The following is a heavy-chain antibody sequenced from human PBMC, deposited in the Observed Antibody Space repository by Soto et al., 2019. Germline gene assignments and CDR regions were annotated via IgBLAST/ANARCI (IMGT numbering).Heavy chain of an antibody. J-gene: IGHJ4*02. CDR1: GGSISHYY. CDR3: ARGGEGASYYYDTSGFYFDY. V-gene: IGHV4-59*01. CDR2: IFYSGNT. Sequence: SETLSLTCTVSGGSISHYYWSWIRQPPGRGLEWIGYIFYSGNTNYNPSLKNRVTISVDTSKNQFSLKLNSVTAADTAVYYCARGGEGASYYYDTSGFYFDYWGQGTLVTV. D-gene: IGHD3-22*01.